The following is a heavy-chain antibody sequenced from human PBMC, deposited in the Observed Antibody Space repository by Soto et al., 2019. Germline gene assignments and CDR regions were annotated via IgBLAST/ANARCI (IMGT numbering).Heavy chain of an antibody. CDR3: ARGADAMLHPNFDY. CDR1: GDSFSVYF. Sequence: NPSETLSLTCAVHGDSFSVYFWTWIRQPPGKGLEWIAEITEGGTTNYSPSLKSRVSIAVDSSKRQFSLTLSSVTAADTAMYYCARGADAMLHPNFDYWSQGSLVTVSS. D-gene: IGHD2-8*01. V-gene: IGHV4-34*01. J-gene: IGHJ4*02. CDR2: ITEGGTT.